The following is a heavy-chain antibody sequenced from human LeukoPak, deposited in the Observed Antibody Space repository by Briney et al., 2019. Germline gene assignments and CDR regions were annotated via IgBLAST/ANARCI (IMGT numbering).Heavy chain of an antibody. D-gene: IGHD6-19*01. J-gene: IGHJ3*02. V-gene: IGHV3-9*01. Sequence: GGSLRLSCAASGFTFSSYAMHWVRHAPGKGLEWVSGISWNSGSIGYADSVKGRFTISRDNAKNSLYLQMNSLRAEDTALYYCAKVQSSGWYDAFDNWGQGTMVTVSS. CDR3: AKVQSSGWYDAFDN. CDR1: GFTFSSYA. CDR2: ISWNSGSI.